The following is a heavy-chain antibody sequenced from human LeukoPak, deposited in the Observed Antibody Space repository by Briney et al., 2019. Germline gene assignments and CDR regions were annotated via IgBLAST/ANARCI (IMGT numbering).Heavy chain of an antibody. V-gene: IGHV3-23*01. J-gene: IGHJ3*02. CDR3: AKDLITMIVVVITAFDI. D-gene: IGHD3-22*01. CDR2: ISGSGGST. Sequence: GSLRLSCAASGFTFSSYGMSWVRQAPGKGLEWVSAISGSGGSTYYADSVKGRFTISRDNSKNTLYLQMNSLRAEDTAVYYCAKDLITMIVVVITAFDIWGQGTMVTVSS. CDR1: GFTFSSYG.